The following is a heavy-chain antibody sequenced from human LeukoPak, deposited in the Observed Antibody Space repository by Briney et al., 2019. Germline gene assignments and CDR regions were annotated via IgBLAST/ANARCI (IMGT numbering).Heavy chain of an antibody. Sequence: GGSLRLSWAASGFTFRSYWMHWVRHAPGKGLVWVSRVKGDGGFTNYADSVYGRFTISRDNAKNTLYLHMHSLRAEDTAVYYCVRDGDDFNFDYWGQGSLVTVSS. V-gene: IGHV3-74*01. CDR1: GFTFRSYW. J-gene: IGHJ4*02. CDR3: VRDGDDFNFDY. CDR2: VKGDGGFT. D-gene: IGHD5-24*01.